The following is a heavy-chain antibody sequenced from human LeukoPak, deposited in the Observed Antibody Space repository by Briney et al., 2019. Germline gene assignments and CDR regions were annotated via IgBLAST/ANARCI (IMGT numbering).Heavy chain of an antibody. CDR3: ARGLQENLAWLQAFSAFDI. CDR2: INPNTGDT. V-gene: IGHV1-18*04. Sequence: ASVKVSCKASGYTFTDYYIHWVRQAPGQGLEWMGWINPNTGDTNYAQKLQGRVTMTTDTSTSTAYMELRSLRSDDTAVYYCARGLQENLAWLQAFSAFDIWGQGTMVTVSS. CDR1: GYTFTDYY. J-gene: IGHJ3*02. D-gene: IGHD6-19*01.